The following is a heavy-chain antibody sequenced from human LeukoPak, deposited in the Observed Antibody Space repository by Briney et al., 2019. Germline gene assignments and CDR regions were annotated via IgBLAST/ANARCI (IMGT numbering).Heavy chain of an antibody. Sequence: ASVKVSCKASGYTFTSYYMHWVRQAPGQGLEWMGIINPSGGSTSYAQKFQGRVTMTRDTSTSTVYMELRSLRSDDTAVYYCARGLTKWELPLLDFDYWGQGTLVTVSS. CDR1: GYTFTSYY. CDR3: ARGLTKWELPLLDFDY. J-gene: IGHJ4*02. D-gene: IGHD1-26*01. CDR2: INPSGGST. V-gene: IGHV1-46*01.